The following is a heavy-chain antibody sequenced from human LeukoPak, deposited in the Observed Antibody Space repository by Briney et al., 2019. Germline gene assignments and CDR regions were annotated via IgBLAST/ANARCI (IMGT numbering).Heavy chain of an antibody. CDR1: GFTVSSNY. CDR3: ARDRWFGENFDY. J-gene: IGHJ4*02. Sequence: GGSLRLSCAASGFTVSSNYMSWVRQAPGKGLEWVSVIYSGGSTYYADSVKGRFTISRDNSKNTLYLQMNSLRAEDTAVYYCARDRWFGENFDYWGQGTLVTVSS. CDR2: IYSGGST. V-gene: IGHV3-53*01. D-gene: IGHD3-10*01.